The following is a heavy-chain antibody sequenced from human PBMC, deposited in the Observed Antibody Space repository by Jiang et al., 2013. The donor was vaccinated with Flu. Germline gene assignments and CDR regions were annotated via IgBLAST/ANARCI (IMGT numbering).Heavy chain of an antibody. CDR2: MNPNSGNT. CDR1: GYTFTSYD. V-gene: IGHV1-8*01. Sequence: SGAEVKKPGSSVKVSCKASGYTFTSYDINWVRQATGQGLEWMGWMNPNSGNTGYAQKFQGRVTMTRNTSISTAYMELSSLRSEDTAVYYCARGPPIWSSGWYGDPVGAAFDIWGQGTMVTVSS. J-gene: IGHJ3*02. CDR3: ARGPPIWSSGWYGDPVGAAFDI. D-gene: IGHD6-19*01.